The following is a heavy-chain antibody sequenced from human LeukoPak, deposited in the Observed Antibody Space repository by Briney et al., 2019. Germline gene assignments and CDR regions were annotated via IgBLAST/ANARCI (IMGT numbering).Heavy chain of an antibody. V-gene: IGHV3-7*01. Sequence: GGSLRLSCEGPGFTFGGYWMSWVRQAPGKGLEWVASINQGGSRLHYLDSVTGRFIISRDDAQNSLFLQMTRLRVDDTAVYYCARLKDDVTKLDYWGQGTLVSVSS. J-gene: IGHJ4*02. D-gene: IGHD2-8*01. CDR1: GFTFGGYW. CDR2: INQGGSRL. CDR3: ARLKDDVTKLDY.